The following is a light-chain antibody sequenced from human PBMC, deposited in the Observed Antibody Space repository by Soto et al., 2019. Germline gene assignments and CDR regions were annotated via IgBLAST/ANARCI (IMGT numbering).Light chain of an antibody. J-gene: IGKJ1*01. CDR3: QQSYSTPET. Sequence: DIQMTQSPSSLSASVGHRVTITCRASQSISSFLNWYQQKPGKAPRLLIYAASSLQSGVPSRFSASGSGTDFTLTISSLQPEDFATYYCQQSYSTPETFGQGTKVEIK. CDR2: AAS. V-gene: IGKV1-39*01. CDR1: QSISSF.